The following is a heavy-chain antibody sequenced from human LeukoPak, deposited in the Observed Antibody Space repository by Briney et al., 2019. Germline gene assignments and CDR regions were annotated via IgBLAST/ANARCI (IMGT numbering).Heavy chain of an antibody. J-gene: IGHJ6*02. D-gene: IGHD5-12*01. Sequence: ASVKVSCKASGYTFTSYGISWVRQAPGQGLEWMGWISAYNGNTNYAQKLQGRVTMTTDTSTSTAYMELRGLRSDDTAVYYCARQMATIYYYGMDVWGQGTTVTVSS. CDR3: ARQMATIYYYGMDV. CDR1: GYTFTSYG. V-gene: IGHV1-18*01. CDR2: ISAYNGNT.